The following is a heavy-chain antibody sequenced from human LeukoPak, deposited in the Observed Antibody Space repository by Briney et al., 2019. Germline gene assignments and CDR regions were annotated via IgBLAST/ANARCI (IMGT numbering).Heavy chain of an antibody. V-gene: IGHV3-33*08. Sequence: GGSLRLSCEAPGFTFSSYVLHWVRQAPGKGLEWVAVIWYDGSNKYYADSVKGRFTISRDNSKNTLYLQMNSLRAEDTAVYYCARESGQQLGLHFDYWGQGTLVTVSS. CDR2: IWYDGSNK. CDR3: ARESGQQLGLHFDY. D-gene: IGHD6-13*01. J-gene: IGHJ4*02. CDR1: GFTFSSYV.